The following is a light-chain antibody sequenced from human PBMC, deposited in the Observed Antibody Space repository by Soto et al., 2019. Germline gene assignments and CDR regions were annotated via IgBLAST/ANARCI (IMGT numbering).Light chain of an antibody. CDR2: TAS. CDR3: QQGDSFPLT. Sequence: DIQMTQSPSSVSASVGDRVTITCRASQAIGYGLAWFQQKPGEAPRLLIYTASSLHSRVPSRFSGSGSGTDFTLTITSLQPEDFATYYCQQGDSFPLTFGGGTKVEIK. V-gene: IGKV1-12*01. J-gene: IGKJ4*01. CDR1: QAIGYG.